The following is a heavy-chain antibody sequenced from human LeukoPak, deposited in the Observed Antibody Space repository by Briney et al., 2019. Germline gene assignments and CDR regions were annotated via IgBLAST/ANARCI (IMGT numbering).Heavy chain of an antibody. Sequence: ASVKVSCKASGYTFTCYYMHWVRQAPGQGLEWMGWISAYNGNTNYAQKLQGRVTMTTDTSTSTAYMELRSLRSDDTAVYYCARGPPRSWYYYYYYMDVWGKGTTVTVSS. D-gene: IGHD6-13*01. CDR2: ISAYNGNT. CDR3: ARGPPRSWYYYYYYMDV. V-gene: IGHV1-18*04. J-gene: IGHJ6*03. CDR1: GYTFTCYY.